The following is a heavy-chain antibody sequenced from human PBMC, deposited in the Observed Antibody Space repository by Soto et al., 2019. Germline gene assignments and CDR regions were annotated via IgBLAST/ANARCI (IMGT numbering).Heavy chain of an antibody. CDR1: GYPFTSYG. V-gene: IGHV1-18*01. J-gene: IGHJ4*02. CDR3: ARETHYDFWSGYYGSWDY. D-gene: IGHD3-3*01. CDR2: ISAYNGNT. Sequence: ASLKVSCKASGYPFTSYGRSWVRQAPGQGLEWMGWISAYNGNTNYAQKLQGRVTMTTDTSTSTAYMELRSLRSDDTAVYYCARETHYDFWSGYYGSWDYWGQGTLVTVSS.